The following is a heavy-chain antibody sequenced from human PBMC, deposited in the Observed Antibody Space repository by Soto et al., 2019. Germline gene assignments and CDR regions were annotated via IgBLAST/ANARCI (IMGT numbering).Heavy chain of an antibody. D-gene: IGHD4-17*01. J-gene: IGHJ4*02. CDR1: GFSLTTSGVG. V-gene: IGHV2-5*02. CDR3: AHSPYFGEELDY. Sequence: SGPTLVNPTQTLTLTCTFSGFSLTTSGVGVGWIRQPPGKALEWLALIYWDDDKRYSPSLKTRLTITKDTSKNQVVLIMTNMDPVDTATYYCAHSPYFGEELDYWGQGTLVTVSS. CDR2: IYWDDDK.